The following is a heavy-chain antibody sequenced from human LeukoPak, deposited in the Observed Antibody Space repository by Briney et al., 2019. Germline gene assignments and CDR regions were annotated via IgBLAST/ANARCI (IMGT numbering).Heavy chain of an antibody. Sequence: GGSLRLSCAVSGFTSKSNGMNWVRQVPGKGLEWVAFIRYDGSNKYYADSVKGRFTISRDNSKNTLYLQMNSLRAEDTAVYYCAKVHCSSTSCYADFFDYWGQGTLVTVSS. D-gene: IGHD2-2*01. J-gene: IGHJ4*02. CDR2: IRYDGSNK. CDR1: GFTSKSNG. CDR3: AKVHCSSTSCYADFFDY. V-gene: IGHV3-30*02.